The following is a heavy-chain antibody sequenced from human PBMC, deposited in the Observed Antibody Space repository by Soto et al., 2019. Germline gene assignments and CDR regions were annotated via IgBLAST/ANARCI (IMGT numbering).Heavy chain of an antibody. CDR2: ISSSSSYI. Sequence: EVQLVESGGGLVKPGGSLRLSCAASGFTFSSYSMNWVRQAPGKGLEWVSSISSSSSYIYYADSVKGRFTISRDNAKNSLYLQRNSLRAEDTAVYYCARGDIVVVPARPRSGWFDPWGQGTLVTVSS. J-gene: IGHJ5*02. D-gene: IGHD2-2*01. CDR1: GFTFSSYS. V-gene: IGHV3-21*01. CDR3: ARGDIVVVPARPRSGWFDP.